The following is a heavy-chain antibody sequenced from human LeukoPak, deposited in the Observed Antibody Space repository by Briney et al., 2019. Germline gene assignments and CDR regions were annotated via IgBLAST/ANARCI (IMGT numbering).Heavy chain of an antibody. D-gene: IGHD6-19*01. V-gene: IGHV1-18*04. J-gene: IGHJ4*02. CDR3: ARDIGSACFDY. CDR1: GYTFTSYG. CDR2: INVKNGNK. Sequence: ASVKVSCKASGYTFTSYGISCVRQAPGQGLEWMGWINVKNGNKKYAQKVQGRVTMTTDTSTSTAYMELRSLRSDDTAVYYCARDIGSACFDYWGQGTLVTVSS.